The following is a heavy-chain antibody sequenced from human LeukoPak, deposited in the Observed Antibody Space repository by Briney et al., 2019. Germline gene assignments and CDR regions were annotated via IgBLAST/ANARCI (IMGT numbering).Heavy chain of an antibody. Sequence: SGGSLRLSCAASGFTFSDYYMSWIRQAPGKGLEWVSSIRSSASTIYYADSVKGRFTISRDNAKNSLYLQMNSLRAEDTAVYYCARDLDSSWFPYHDASDIWGQGTMVTVSS. CDR1: GFTFSDYY. CDR3: ARDLDSSWFPYHDASDI. V-gene: IGHV3-11*01. J-gene: IGHJ3*02. CDR2: IRSSASTI. D-gene: IGHD6-13*01.